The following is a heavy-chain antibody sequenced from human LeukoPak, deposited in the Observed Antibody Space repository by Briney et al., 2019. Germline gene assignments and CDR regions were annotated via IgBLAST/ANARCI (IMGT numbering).Heavy chain of an antibody. Sequence: SSETSSYTVTSYVISWVRQAQEQGLEWMGWISAYNGNTNYAQKLQGRVTMTTDTSTSTAYMELRSLRSDDTAVYYCARGIWSTTLTAYYLDYWGQGTLVTVSS. CDR1: SYTVTSYV. J-gene: IGHJ4*02. D-gene: IGHD2-21*02. V-gene: IGHV1-18*01. CDR3: ARGIWSTTLTAYYLDY. CDR2: ISAYNGNT.